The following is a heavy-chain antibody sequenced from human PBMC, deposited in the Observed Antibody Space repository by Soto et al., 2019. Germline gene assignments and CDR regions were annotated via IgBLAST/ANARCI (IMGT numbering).Heavy chain of an antibody. J-gene: IGHJ6*02. CDR3: ARVPNSGYASGVYGMDV. V-gene: IGHV1-2*04. Sequence: QVQLVQSGAEVKKPGASVKVSCKTSGYTFTDYYMHSVRQAPGQGLEWMGWINPIDGGTNYAEKFQDCVTMTRDTSISTAYMELSRLGSNDTAVYYCARVPNSGYASGVYGMDVWGQGTTVTVSS. CDR1: GYTFTDYY. CDR2: INPIDGGT. D-gene: IGHD5-12*01.